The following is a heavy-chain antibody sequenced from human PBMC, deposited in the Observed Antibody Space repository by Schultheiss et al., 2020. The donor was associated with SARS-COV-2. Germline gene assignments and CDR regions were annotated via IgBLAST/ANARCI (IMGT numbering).Heavy chain of an antibody. V-gene: IGHV4-34*08. J-gene: IGHJ3*02. CDR2: INHSGST. Sequence: GSLRLSCAASGFTFSSYAMSWVRQAPGKGLEWIGEINHSGSTNYNPSLKSRVTISVDTSKNQFSLKLSSVTAADTAVYYCAKSSIAGAGTGAFDIWGQGTMVTVSS. CDR1: GFTFSSYA. CDR3: AKSSIAGAGTGAFDI. D-gene: IGHD6-13*01.